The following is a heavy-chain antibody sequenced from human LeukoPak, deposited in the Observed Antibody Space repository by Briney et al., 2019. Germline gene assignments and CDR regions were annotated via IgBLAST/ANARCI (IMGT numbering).Heavy chain of an antibody. CDR2: MFHSGSY. CDR3: ARVAYSDGYTFFDY. D-gene: IGHD5-18*01. CDR1: GGSISSYY. V-gene: IGHV4-59*01. J-gene: IGHJ4*02. Sequence: SETLSLTCTVSGGSISSYYWNWIRQPPGKGLEWIGYMFHSGSYNYDSSLKSRVTISVDTSKSRVSLKLSSVTAADTAVYYCARVAYSDGYTFFDYWGREPWSPSPQ.